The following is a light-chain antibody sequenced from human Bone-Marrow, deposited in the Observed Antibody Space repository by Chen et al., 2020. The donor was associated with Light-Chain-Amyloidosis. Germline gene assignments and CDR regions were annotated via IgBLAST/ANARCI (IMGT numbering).Light chain of an antibody. Sequence: EIVLTQSPGTLSLTPGEGANLSCRASQTISSNYLTWYQQKFGQAPRLLIDGSSSRATGIPDRFTGSVSGTDFTLTINRLEPEDFAMYYCQPYGTSPLTFGGGTKVEIK. J-gene: IGKJ4*02. V-gene: IGKV3-20*01. CDR2: GSS. CDR3: QPYGTSPLT. CDR1: QTISSNY.